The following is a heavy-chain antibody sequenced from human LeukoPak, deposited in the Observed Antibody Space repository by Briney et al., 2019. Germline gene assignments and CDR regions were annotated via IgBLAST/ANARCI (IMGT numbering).Heavy chain of an antibody. Sequence: GGSLRLSCAASGFTFSSYAMSWVRQAPGKGLEWVSAFSGSGGSTYYADSVKGRFTISRDNSKNTLYLQMNSLRAEDTAVYYCAKDGYSSSSEYYYYMDVWGKGTTVTVSS. CDR1: GFTFSSYA. CDR2: FSGSGGST. CDR3: AKDGYSSSSEYYYYMDV. J-gene: IGHJ6*03. D-gene: IGHD6-6*01. V-gene: IGHV3-23*01.